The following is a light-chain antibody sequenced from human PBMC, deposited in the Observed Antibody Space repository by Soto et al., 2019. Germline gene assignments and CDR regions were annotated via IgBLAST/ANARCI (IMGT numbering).Light chain of an antibody. CDR3: QQYNDWPRT. Sequence: EIVMTQSPATLSVSPGERATLSCRASQSISNILAWYQQKPGQAPRLLIYGASTRATGFPAKFSGSGSGTEFTPTISSLQSEDFAVYYCQQYNDWPRTFGQGTKVDIK. CDR2: GAS. V-gene: IGKV3-15*01. J-gene: IGKJ1*01. CDR1: QSISNI.